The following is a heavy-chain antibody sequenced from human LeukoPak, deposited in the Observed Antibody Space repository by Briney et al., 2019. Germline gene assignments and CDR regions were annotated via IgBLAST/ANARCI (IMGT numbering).Heavy chain of an antibody. CDR3: ARDLAGYSNYVPYVY. Sequence: GASVKVSCRASVYTFTSYGISWVRQAPGQGLEWMGWISAYNGNTNYAQKLQGRVTMTTDTSTSKAYMELRSLRSDDTAVYYCARDLAGYSNYVPYVYWGQGTLVTVSS. V-gene: IGHV1-18*01. CDR2: ISAYNGNT. CDR1: VYTFTSYG. J-gene: IGHJ4*02. D-gene: IGHD4-11*01.